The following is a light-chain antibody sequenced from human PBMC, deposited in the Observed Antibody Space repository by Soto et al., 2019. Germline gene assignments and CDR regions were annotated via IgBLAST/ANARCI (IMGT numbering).Light chain of an antibody. CDR1: QRVITSY. J-gene: IGKJ1*01. Sequence: VVLTQSPGPLSLSPGEVATLSCRARQRVITSYLAWYQQKCAVALRLLIYGASKRATGIPNKFSGSGPWTDLPPTIRGLDPEYLAEYCCQQDFPAPWTFGQGTELEIK. CDR2: GAS. V-gene: IGKV3-20*01. CDR3: QQDFPAPWT.